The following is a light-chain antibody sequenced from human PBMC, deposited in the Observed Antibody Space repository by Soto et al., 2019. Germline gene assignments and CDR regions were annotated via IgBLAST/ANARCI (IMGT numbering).Light chain of an antibody. V-gene: IGLV1-44*01. CDR1: NSNIGSNT. J-gene: IGLJ2*01. CDR3: ASWDDRLNGVI. Sequence: QSVLTQPPSASGTPGQRVTISCSGSNSNIGSNTVNWYQQLPGTAPKLLIYDNNKRSSGVPGRFSDSKSGTSASLAISGLQSEDEADYYCASWDDRLNGVIFGGGTKLTVL. CDR2: DNN.